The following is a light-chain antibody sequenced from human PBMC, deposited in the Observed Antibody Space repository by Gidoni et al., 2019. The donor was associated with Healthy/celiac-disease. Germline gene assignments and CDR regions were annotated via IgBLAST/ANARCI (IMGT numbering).Light chain of an antibody. CDR1: QSISSY. J-gene: IGKJ1*01. CDR2: AAS. CDR3: QQSYSTPRT. V-gene: IGKV1-39*01. Sequence: DLQMTQSPHSLSASVGDRVTITCRASQSISSYLNWYQQKPGKAPKLLIYAASSLQSGVPSRFSGSGSGTDFTLTISSLQPEDFATYYCQQSYSTPRTFGQGTKVEIK.